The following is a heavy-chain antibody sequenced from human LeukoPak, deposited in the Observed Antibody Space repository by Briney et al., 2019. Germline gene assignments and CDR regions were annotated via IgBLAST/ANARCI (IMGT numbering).Heavy chain of an antibody. D-gene: IGHD6-19*01. CDR3: ATGIAVADDYFDY. J-gene: IGHJ4*02. CDR1: GGSISSYY. V-gene: IGHV4-59*01. CDR2: TYYSGST. Sequence: SETLSLTCTVSGGSISSYYWSWTRQPPGKGLEWIGYTYYSGSTNYNPSLKSRVTISVDTSKNQFSLKLSSVTAADTAVYYCATGIAVADDYFDYWGQGTLVTVSS.